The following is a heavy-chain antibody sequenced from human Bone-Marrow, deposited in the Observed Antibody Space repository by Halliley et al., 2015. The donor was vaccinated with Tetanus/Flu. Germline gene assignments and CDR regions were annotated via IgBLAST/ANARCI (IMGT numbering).Heavy chain of an antibody. D-gene: IGHD3-22*01. V-gene: IGHV3-21*01. J-gene: IGHJ5*02. CDR1: GFTFNYYS. Sequence: SLRLSCGASGFTFNYYSLNWVRQAPGKGLEWPSSISSHSSYIYYADSVKGRFTISRDNAKNSLYLQMNNLRAEDTAVYYCARPSDYYESSGYDLWGQGTQVTVSS. CDR2: ISSHSSYI. CDR3: ARPSDYYESSGYDL.